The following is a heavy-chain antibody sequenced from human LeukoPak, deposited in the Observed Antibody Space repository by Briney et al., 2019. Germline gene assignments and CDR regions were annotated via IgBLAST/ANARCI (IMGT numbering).Heavy chain of an antibody. V-gene: IGHV1-69*02. CDR1: GGSFSDYT. D-gene: IGHD1-26*01. J-gene: IGHJ5*02. CDR2: VIPILGIV. CDR3: ARGREWFGP. Sequence: GASVKVSCKVSGGSFSDYTITWVRQAPGQGREWIGRVIPILGIVNYAQDFQGRVTITADKSTRTHYMELSSLRSDDTAVYYFARGREWFGPWGQGTLVTVSS.